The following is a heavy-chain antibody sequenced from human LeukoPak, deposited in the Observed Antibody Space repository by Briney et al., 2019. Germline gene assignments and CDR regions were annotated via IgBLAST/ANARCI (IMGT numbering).Heavy chain of an antibody. Sequence: ASVKVSCKASGGTFSSYAISWVRQAPGQGLEWMGGIIPIFGTANYAQKFQGRVMITTDESTSTAYMELSSLRSEDTAVYYCARDLRGIPDAFDIWGQGTMVTVSS. CDR1: GGTFSSYA. V-gene: IGHV1-69*05. CDR3: ARDLRGIPDAFDI. CDR2: IIPIFGTA. D-gene: IGHD4-17*01. J-gene: IGHJ3*02.